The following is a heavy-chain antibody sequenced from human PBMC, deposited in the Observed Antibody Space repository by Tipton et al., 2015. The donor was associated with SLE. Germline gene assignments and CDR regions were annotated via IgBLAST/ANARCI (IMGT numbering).Heavy chain of an antibody. CDR2: IYPSGDT. J-gene: IGHJ5*02. D-gene: IGHD2-15*01. CDR3: ARGILGYCSGASCYRFDP. CDR1: GSSISNGFH. Sequence: TLSLTCTVSGSSISNGFHWGWIRQPPGKGLEWIGSIYPSGDTYYNPSLKSRVTISVDTSNNQFSLKLTSVTAADTAVYYCARGILGYCSGASCYRFDPWGQGTLVTVSS. V-gene: IGHV4-38-2*02.